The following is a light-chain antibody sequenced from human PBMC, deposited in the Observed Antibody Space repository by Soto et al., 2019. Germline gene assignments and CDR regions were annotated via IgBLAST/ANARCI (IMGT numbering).Light chain of an antibody. CDR1: SSDVGSYNY. J-gene: IGLJ2*01. V-gene: IGLV2-11*01. CDR2: DVS. Sequence: QSALTQPRSVSGSPGESVTIFCSGTSSDVGSYNYVSWYQQYPGKTPKVMIYDVSERPSEVPVRFSGSKSGNTASLTISGLQAEDEAEYFCCSYSGSDSLLFGGGTKLTVL. CDR3: CSYSGSDSLL.